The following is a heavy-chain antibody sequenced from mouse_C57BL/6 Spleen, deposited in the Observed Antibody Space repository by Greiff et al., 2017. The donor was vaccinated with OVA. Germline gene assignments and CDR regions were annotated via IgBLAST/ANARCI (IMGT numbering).Heavy chain of an antibody. V-gene: IGHV1-26*01. D-gene: IGHD2-4*01. CDR1: GYTFTDYY. CDR2: INPNNGGT. J-gene: IGHJ1*03. CDR3: ARRYDYEGYFDV. Sequence: EVQLQQSGPELVKPGASVKISCKASGYTFTDYYMNWVKQSHGKSLEWIGDINPNNGGTSYNQKFKGKATLTVDKSSSTAYMELRSLTSEDSAVYYCARRYDYEGYFDVWGTGTTVTVSS.